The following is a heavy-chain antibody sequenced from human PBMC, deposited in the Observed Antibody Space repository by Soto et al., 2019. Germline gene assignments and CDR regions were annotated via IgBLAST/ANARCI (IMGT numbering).Heavy chain of an antibody. V-gene: IGHV4-31*03. Sequence: SETLSLTCTVSGGSISSGGYYWSWIRQHPGKGLEWIGYIYYSGSTYYNPSLKSRVTISVDTSKNQFSLKLSSVTAADTAVYYGARGYDILTFDYWGQGTLVTVSS. CDR2: IYYSGST. CDR3: ARGYDILTFDY. CDR1: GGSISSGGYY. D-gene: IGHD3-9*01. J-gene: IGHJ4*02.